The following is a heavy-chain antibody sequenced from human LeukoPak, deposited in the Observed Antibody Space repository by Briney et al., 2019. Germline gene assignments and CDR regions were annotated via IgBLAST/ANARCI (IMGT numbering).Heavy chain of an antibody. CDR2: ISSSSSTI. Sequence: PGGSLRLSCAASGFTFSSYSMNWVRQAPGKGLEWVSYISSSSSTIYYADSVKGRFTISRDNAKNSLYLQMNSLRDEDTAVYYCARLTTRESRYYDFWSGYNNWFDPWGQGTLVTVSS. CDR3: ARLTTRESRYYDFWSGYNNWFDP. CDR1: GFTFSSYS. J-gene: IGHJ5*02. D-gene: IGHD3-3*01. V-gene: IGHV3-48*02.